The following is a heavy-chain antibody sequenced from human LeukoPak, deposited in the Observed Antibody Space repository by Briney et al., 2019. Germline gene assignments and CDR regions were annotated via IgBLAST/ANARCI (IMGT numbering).Heavy chain of an antibody. CDR2: IIPIFGTA. D-gene: IGHD6-13*01. Sequence: SVTVSCKASGGTFSSYAISWVRQAPGQGLEWMGGIIPIFGTANYAQKFQGRVTITADESTSTAYMELSSLRSEDTAVYYCARSGNRIAAAGTDYFDYWGQGTLVTVSS. CDR3: ARSGNRIAAAGTDYFDY. V-gene: IGHV1-69*13. J-gene: IGHJ4*02. CDR1: GGTFSSYA.